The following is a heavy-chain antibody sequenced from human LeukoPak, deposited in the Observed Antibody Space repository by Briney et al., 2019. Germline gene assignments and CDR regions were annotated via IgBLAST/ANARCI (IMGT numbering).Heavy chain of an antibody. D-gene: IGHD1-20*01. V-gene: IGHV1-2*02. CDR3: AMRPYNWNDDGNIDY. CDR2: INPNSGGT. Sequence: ASVKVSFKCSGYTVTVYYMHWVRQPPGQGLAWMGLINPNSGGTNYAQKFQGRVTLTRDTSISTAYMELSRLRSDDTAVYYCAMRPYNWNDDGNIDYWGQGTLVTVSS. CDR1: GYTVTVYY. J-gene: IGHJ4*02.